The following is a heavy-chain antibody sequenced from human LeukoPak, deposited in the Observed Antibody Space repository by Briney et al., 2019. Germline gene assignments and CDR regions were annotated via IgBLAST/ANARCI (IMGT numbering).Heavy chain of an antibody. CDR3: AKAGYCSGGSCPAPSLNWFDP. CDR1: GVTFSSYA. J-gene: IGHJ5*02. Sequence: SGGSLRLSCAASGVTFSSYAMSWVRQAPGKGLEWVSAISGSGGSTYYAASVKGRFTISRDNSKNTLYLQMNSLRAEDTAVYYCAKAGYCSGGSCPAPSLNWFDPWGQGTLVTVSS. D-gene: IGHD2-15*01. V-gene: IGHV3-23*01. CDR2: ISGSGGST.